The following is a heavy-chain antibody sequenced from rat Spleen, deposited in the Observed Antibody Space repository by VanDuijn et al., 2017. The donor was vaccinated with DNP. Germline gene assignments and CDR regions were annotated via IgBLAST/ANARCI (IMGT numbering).Heavy chain of an antibody. CDR3: ARYLANWDWYFDL. J-gene: IGHJ1*01. Sequence: EVQLVESGGGLVQPGRSLKLSCAASGFTFSDYYMAWVRQAPKKGLKWVAYISHSDDTTYYPDSVQGRFTISRDAAKSSLYLQMNSLRSEDPATYFCARYLANWDWYFDLWGPGTMVTFSS. V-gene: IGHV5-7*01. CDR1: GFTFSDYY. D-gene: IGHD5-1*01. CDR2: ISHSDDTT.